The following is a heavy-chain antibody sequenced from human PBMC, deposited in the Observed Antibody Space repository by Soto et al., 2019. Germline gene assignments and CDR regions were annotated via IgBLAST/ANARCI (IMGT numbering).Heavy chain of an antibody. CDR3: ARGIPSDLDIVVVLAVLPQGYYYYYMDV. V-gene: IGHV3-64*01. D-gene: IGHD2-2*02. J-gene: IGHJ6*03. CDR1: GFTFSSYA. Sequence: GGSLRLSCAASGFTFSSYAMHWVRQAPGKGLEYVSAISSNGGSTYYANSVKGRFTISRDNSKNTLYLQMGSLRAEDMAVYYCARGIPSDLDIVVVLAVLPQGYYYYYMDVWGKGTTVTVSS. CDR2: ISSNGGST.